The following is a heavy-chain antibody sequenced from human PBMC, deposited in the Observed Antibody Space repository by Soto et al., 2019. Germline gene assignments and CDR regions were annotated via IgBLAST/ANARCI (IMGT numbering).Heavy chain of an antibody. V-gene: IGHV5-51*01. CDR2: IYPGDSDT. D-gene: IGHD2-2*01. CDR3: ARGYCTTTICDPWFDP. CDR1: GYSFTSYW. Sequence: PGESLKISCTGVGYSFTSYWIGWVRQMPGKGLEWMGIIYPGDSDTRYSPSFQGQVTTSADKSITTAYLQWSSLKASDPAMYYCARGYCTTTICDPWFDPWGQGTLVTVSS. J-gene: IGHJ5*02.